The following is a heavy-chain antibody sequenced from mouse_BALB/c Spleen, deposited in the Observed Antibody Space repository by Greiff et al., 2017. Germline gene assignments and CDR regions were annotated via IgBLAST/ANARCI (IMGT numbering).Heavy chain of an antibody. CDR1: GFTFSSFG. D-gene: IGHD2-1*01. V-gene: IGHV5-17*02. CDR3: ARSPYGNYVVDY. Sequence: EVHLVESGGGLVQPGGSRKLSCAASGFTFSSFGMHWVRQAPEKGLEWVAYISSGSSTIYYADTVKGRFTISRDNPKNTLFLQMTSLRSEDTAMYYCARSPYGNYVVDYWGQGTSVTVSS. J-gene: IGHJ4*01. CDR2: ISSGSSTI.